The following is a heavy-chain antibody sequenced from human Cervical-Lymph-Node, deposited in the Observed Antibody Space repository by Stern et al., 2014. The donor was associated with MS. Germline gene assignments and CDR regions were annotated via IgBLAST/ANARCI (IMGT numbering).Heavy chain of an antibody. D-gene: IGHD1-7*01. CDR3: AKHRGEDWNYAFWFDP. Sequence: QVQLVQSGGGVVQPGTSLRLSCAASRFTFDNYGMHWVRQAPGKGLEWVSLISDDRSNKHYADSVKGRFTISRDNSNNTLFLQMNSLRPEDTAVYYCAKHRGEDWNYAFWFDPWGQGTLVTVSS. CDR2: ISDDRSNK. J-gene: IGHJ5*02. V-gene: IGHV3-30*18. CDR1: RFTFDNYG.